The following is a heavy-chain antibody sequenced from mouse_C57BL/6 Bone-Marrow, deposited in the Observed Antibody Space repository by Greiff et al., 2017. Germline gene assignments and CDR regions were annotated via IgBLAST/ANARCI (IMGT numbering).Heavy chain of an antibody. D-gene: IGHD2-12*01. CDR2: IYPGSGSN. V-gene: IGHV1-55*01. Sequence: QVQLQQSGADLVKPGASVKLSCKASGYTFTSSWITWVKQRPGQGLEWIGDIYPGSGSNNYNEKFKSKATLTVDTSSSTAYMQLSSLTSEDSAVYYCARPYNSDDWYFDVWGSGTTVTVSS. J-gene: IGHJ1*01. CDR3: ARPYNSDDWYFDV. CDR1: GYTFTSSW.